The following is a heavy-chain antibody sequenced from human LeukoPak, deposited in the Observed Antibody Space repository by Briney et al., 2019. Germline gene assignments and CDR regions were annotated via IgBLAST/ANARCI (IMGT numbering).Heavy chain of an antibody. Sequence: NPGGSLRLSCAASGFTFSSYAMHWVRQAPGKGLEWVGRIKSKTDGGTTDYAAPVKGRFTISRDDSKNTLYLQMNSLKTEDTAVYYCTTVRAQLLSGYWGQGTLVTVSS. J-gene: IGHJ4*02. V-gene: IGHV3-15*01. CDR3: TTVRAQLLSGY. CDR2: IKSKTDGGTT. D-gene: IGHD2-2*01. CDR1: GFTFSSYA.